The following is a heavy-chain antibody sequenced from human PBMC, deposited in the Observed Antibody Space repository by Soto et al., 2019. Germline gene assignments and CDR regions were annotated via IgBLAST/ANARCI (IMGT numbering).Heavy chain of an antibody. CDR3: ARARSGYPIDL. CDR1: GFTFSDHY. J-gene: IGHJ5*02. V-gene: IGHV3-72*01. Sequence: LRLSCAASGFTFSDHYMDWVRHAPGKGLEWVSRIKNKDRAYTREYAASVEGRFTISRDDSKNSVYLQMNSLKTEDTAMYYCARARSGYPIDLWGQGTLVTVSS. CDR2: IKNKDRAYTR. D-gene: IGHD3-22*01.